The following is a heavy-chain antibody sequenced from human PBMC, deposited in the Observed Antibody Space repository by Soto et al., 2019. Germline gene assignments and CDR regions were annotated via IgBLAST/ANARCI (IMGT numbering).Heavy chain of an antibody. D-gene: IGHD1-20*01. CDR3: ATSQKGYNWNYFDH. CDR1: GFTFDDNA. V-gene: IGHV3-9*01. J-gene: IGHJ4*02. CDR2: INWESDI. Sequence: PGGSLRLSCAVSGFTFDDNAMHWVRQAPEKGLEWVSGINWESDIGYADSVKGRFTISRDNAENSLYLQMNSLRAEDTAVYYCATSQKGYNWNYFDHWGQGALVTVSS.